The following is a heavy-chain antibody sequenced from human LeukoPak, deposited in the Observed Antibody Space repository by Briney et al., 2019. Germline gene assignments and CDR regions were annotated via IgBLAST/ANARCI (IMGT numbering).Heavy chain of an antibody. J-gene: IGHJ3*02. Sequence: GGSLRLSCAASGFTFSSYSMNWVRQAPGKGLEWVSTISSSSTYIYYAVSLRGRITISRDNAKNSVYLQMNSLGAEDTAVYYCTRDHSLRDPNAFDIWGQGTMVTVSS. CDR2: ISSSSTYI. CDR1: GFTFSSYS. V-gene: IGHV3-21*01. D-gene: IGHD1-26*01. CDR3: TRDHSLRDPNAFDI.